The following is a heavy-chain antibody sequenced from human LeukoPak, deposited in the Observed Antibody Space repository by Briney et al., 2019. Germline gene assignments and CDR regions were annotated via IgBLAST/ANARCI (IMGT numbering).Heavy chain of an antibody. Sequence: PGRSLRLSCAASGSTFDDYAMHWVRQAPGKGLEWVSGISWNSGSIGYADSVKGRFTISRDNAKNSLYLQMNSLRAEDTALYYCAKEYVAYTMAWAAFDYWGQGTLVTVSS. CDR2: ISWNSGSI. CDR3: AKEYVAYTMAWAAFDY. CDR1: GSTFDDYA. J-gene: IGHJ4*02. D-gene: IGHD3-16*01. V-gene: IGHV3-9*01.